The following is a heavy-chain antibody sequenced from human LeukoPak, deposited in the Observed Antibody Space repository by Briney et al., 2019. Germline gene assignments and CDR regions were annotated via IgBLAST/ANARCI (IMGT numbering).Heavy chain of an antibody. CDR1: GYAFTSYG. D-gene: IGHD3-9*01. CDR3: ARVGTYHDILTGYTKENY. Sequence: ASVKVSCKASGYAFTSYGISWVRQAPGQGLEWMGWISAYNGNTNYAQKLQGRVTMTTDTSTSTAYMELRSLRSDDTAVYYCARVGTYHDILTGYTKENYWGQGTLVTVSS. V-gene: IGHV1-18*01. CDR2: ISAYNGNT. J-gene: IGHJ4*02.